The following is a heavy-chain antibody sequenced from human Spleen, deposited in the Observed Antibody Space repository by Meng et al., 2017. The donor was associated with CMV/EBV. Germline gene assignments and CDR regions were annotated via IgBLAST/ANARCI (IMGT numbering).Heavy chain of an antibody. V-gene: IGHV3-21*01. J-gene: IGHJ6*02. D-gene: IGHD1-26*01. Sequence: GESLKISCAASGFTFSSYSMNWVRQAPGKGLEWVSSISSSSSYIYYADSMKGRFTISRDNAKNSLYLQMNSLRAEDTAVYYCARDRSGWDLHGPSYYSGMDVWGQGTTVTVSS. CDR1: GFTFSSYS. CDR2: ISSSSSYI. CDR3: ARDRSGWDLHGPSYYSGMDV.